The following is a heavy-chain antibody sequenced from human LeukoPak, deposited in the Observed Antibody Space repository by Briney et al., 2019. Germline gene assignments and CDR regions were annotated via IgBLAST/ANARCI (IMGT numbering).Heavy chain of an antibody. J-gene: IGHJ4*02. CDR1: GGSLSGYY. D-gene: IGHD3-22*01. V-gene: IGHV4-34*01. CDR2: INHSGST. CDR3: ARGYYDSSGYSYDFDY. Sequence: SETLSLTCAVYGGSLSGYYWSWIRQPPGKGLEWIGEINHSGSTNYNPSLKSRVTISVDTSKNQFSLKLSSVTAADTAVYYCARGYYDSSGYSYDFDYWGQGTLVTVSS.